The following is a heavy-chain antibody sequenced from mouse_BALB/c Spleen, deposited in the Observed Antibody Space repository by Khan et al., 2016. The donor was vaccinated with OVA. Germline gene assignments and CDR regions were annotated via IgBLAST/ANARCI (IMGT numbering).Heavy chain of an antibody. V-gene: IGHV1S41*01. Sequence: DLVKPGASVKLSCKASGYTFTSYWINWIKQRPGQGLEWIGRVSPGSGSPYYNEIFKGKATVTVDKSSSTASIQLNSLSSADSAVYFCTRSNYYGNSLYAMDYWGQGTSVTVSS. J-gene: IGHJ4*01. CDR1: GYTFTSYW. CDR2: VSPGSGSP. CDR3: TRSNYYGNSLYAMDY. D-gene: IGHD1-1*01.